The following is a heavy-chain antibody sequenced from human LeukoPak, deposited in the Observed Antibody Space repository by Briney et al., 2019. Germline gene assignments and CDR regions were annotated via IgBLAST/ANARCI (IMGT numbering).Heavy chain of an antibody. V-gene: IGHV1-24*01. J-gene: IGHJ5*02. Sequence: ASVKVSCKVSGYTLTELSMHWVRQAPGKGLEWMGGFDPEDGETIYAQKFQGRVTMTKDTSTDTAYMELSSLRSEDTAVYYCATKGYCSSTSCPNWFDPWGQGTLVTVSS. CDR1: GYTLTELS. CDR2: FDPEDGET. CDR3: ATKGYCSSTSCPNWFDP. D-gene: IGHD2-2*01.